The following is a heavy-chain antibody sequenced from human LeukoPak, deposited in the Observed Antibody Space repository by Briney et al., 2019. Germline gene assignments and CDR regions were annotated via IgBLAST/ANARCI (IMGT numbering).Heavy chain of an antibody. J-gene: IGHJ5*02. CDR2: INHSGST. Sequence: SETLSLTCAVYGGSFSGYYWSWIRQPPGKGLEWIGEINHSGSTNYNPSLKSRVTISVDTSKNQFSLKLSSVTAADTAVYYCARDGNWFDPWGQGTLITVSS. V-gene: IGHV4-34*01. CDR1: GGSFSGYY. CDR3: ARDGNWFDP.